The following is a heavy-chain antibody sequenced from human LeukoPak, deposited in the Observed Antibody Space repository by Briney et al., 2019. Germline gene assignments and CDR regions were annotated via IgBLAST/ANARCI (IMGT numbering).Heavy chain of an antibody. CDR3: ARQGIAVAGLGWFDP. CDR2: IYYSGST. Sequence: PSETLSPTCTVSGGSISSSSYYWGWIRQPPGKGLEWIGSIYYSGSTYYNPSLKSRVTISVDTSKNQFSLKLSSVTAADTAVYYCARQGIAVAGLGWFDPWGQGTLVTVSS. V-gene: IGHV4-39*01. D-gene: IGHD6-19*01. J-gene: IGHJ5*02. CDR1: GGSISSSSYY.